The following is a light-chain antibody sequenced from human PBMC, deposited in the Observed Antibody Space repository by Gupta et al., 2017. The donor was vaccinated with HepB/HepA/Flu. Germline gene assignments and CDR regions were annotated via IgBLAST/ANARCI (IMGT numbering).Light chain of an antibody. CDR3: QQYDNWRPIT. V-gene: IGKV3-15*01. Sequence: EIVMTQSPATLSVPPGERAALSCRASQSVTSNLAWYQHKPGQAPRLRIHGASTRATGIPARFSGSGSGTEFTLTIDSLQSEDFAVYCCQQYDNWRPITFGQGTRLDIK. CDR1: QSVTSN. CDR2: GAS. J-gene: IGKJ5*01.